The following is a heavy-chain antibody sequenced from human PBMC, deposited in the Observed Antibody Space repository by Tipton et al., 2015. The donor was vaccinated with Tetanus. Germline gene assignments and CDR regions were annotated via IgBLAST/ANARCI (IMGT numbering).Heavy chain of an antibody. V-gene: IGHV4-61*01. CDR2: ILYKGGT. CDR3: ARGVPYSTTMGSDWFDP. J-gene: IGHJ5*02. CDR1: GGSVSSGSYY. D-gene: IGHD2-2*01. Sequence: TLSLTCTVSGGSVSSGSYYWSWVRQPPGKGLEYIGYILYKGGTNYNPSLKSRVIISADASKNQFSLKLSSVTAADTAVYYCARGVPYSTTMGSDWFDPWGQGTLVTVSS.